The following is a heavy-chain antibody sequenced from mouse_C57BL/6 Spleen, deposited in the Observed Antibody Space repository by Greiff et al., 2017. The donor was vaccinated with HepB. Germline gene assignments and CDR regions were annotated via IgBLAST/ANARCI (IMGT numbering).Heavy chain of an antibody. CDR2: INPNNGGT. D-gene: IGHD1-1*01. Sequence: VQLQQSGPELVKPGASVKIPCKASGYTFTDYNMDWVKQSHGKSLEWIGDINPNNGGTIYNQKFKGKATLTVDKSSSTAYMELRSLTSEDTAVYYCARSFITTVVATGFDYWGQGTTLTVSS. CDR3: ARSFITTVVATGFDY. J-gene: IGHJ2*01. CDR1: GYTFTDYN. V-gene: IGHV1-18*01.